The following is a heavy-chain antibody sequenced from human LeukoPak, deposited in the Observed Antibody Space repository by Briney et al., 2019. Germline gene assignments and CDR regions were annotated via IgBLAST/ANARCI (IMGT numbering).Heavy chain of an antibody. CDR2: IKHRGRS. CDR3: ARVVGATSIDY. D-gene: IGHD2-15*01. CDR1: GSSISSDYY. Sequence: SETLSLTCSVSGSSISSDYYWGWVRQPPGKGLEWTGSIKHRGRSYYNPSLKRRVTISVDTSKNQLSLQLSSVTAADTAVYYCARVVGATSIDYWGQGILVTVSS. V-gene: IGHV4-38-2*02. J-gene: IGHJ4*02.